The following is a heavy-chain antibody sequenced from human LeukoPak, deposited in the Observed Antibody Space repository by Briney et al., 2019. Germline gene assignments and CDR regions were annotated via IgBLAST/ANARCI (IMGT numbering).Heavy chain of an antibody. V-gene: IGHV4-59*01. D-gene: IGHD1-26*01. Sequence: SETLSLTCTVSDASISGYYWSWIRQPPGKGLEWIGSIHFSGSTNYNSSLRSRVTISVDTSKNQLSLKLSSVTAADTAVYYCARDLGGIYFDYWGQGTLVTVSS. CDR3: ARDLGGIYFDY. CDR1: DASISGYY. J-gene: IGHJ4*02. CDR2: IHFSGST.